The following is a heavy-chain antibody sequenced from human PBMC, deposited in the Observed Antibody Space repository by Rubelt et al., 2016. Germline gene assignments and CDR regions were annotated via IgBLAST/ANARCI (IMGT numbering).Heavy chain of an antibody. J-gene: IGHJ4*02. Sequence: EVQLVESGGGLVQPEGSLRLSCAASGFTFSSYWMTWVRQAPGKGLEWVANIKQDGSEKYYVDSVKGRFTIPRDNAKNSLYLQMNSLGAEDTAVYYCARDGYGATNLDYWGQGTLVTVSS. D-gene: IGHD5-18*01. CDR1: GFTFSSYW. V-gene: IGHV3-7*01. CDR3: ARDGYGATNLDY. CDR2: IKQDGSEK.